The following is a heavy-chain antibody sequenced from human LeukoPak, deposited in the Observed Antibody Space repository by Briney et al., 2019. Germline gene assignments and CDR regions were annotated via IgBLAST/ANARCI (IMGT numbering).Heavy chain of an antibody. D-gene: IGHD3-22*01. CDR1: GFTFNSYA. J-gene: IGHJ4*02. V-gene: IGHV3-23*01. CDR3: AKDLYDSSGYFY. Sequence: GGSLRLSCAASGFTFNSYAMSWVRQAPGKGLEWVSAISGSGGSTYYADSVKGRFTISRDNSKNTLYLQMNSLRAEDTAVYYCAKDLYDSSGYFYWGQGTLVTVSS. CDR2: ISGSGGST.